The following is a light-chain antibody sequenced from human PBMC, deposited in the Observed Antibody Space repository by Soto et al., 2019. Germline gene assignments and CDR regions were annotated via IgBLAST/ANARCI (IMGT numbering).Light chain of an antibody. J-gene: IGKJ5*01. V-gene: IGKV3D-20*02. CDR3: QQRSNWPPIT. CDR2: DAS. Sequence: EIALTQSPGTLSLSPGERATLSCRASQSVSSSSLAWYQQKPGQAPRLLIYDASNRATGIPARFSGGGSGTDFTLTIDNLEPEDFAIYYCQQRSNWPPITFGQGTRLEI. CDR1: QSVSSSS.